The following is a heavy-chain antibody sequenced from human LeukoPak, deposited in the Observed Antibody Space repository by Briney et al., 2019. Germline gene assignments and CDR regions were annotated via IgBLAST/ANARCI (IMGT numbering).Heavy chain of an antibody. CDR2: IKQDGSEK. CDR3: ARRYDSSAYYYGHLGY. J-gene: IGHJ4*02. V-gene: IGHV3-7*01. D-gene: IGHD3-22*01. CDR1: GFTFSSYW. Sequence: GGSLRLSCAASGFTFSSYWMSWVRQAPGKGLEWVANIKQDGSEKYYMGSVKGRFTISRDNAKTSLYLQMNSLRAEDTAVYYCARRYDSSAYYYGHLGYWGRGTLVTVSS.